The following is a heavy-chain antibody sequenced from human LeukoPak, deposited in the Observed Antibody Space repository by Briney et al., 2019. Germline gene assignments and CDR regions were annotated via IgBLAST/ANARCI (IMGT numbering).Heavy chain of an antibody. CDR1: GSTFSSYG. CDR2: IRYDGSNK. D-gene: IGHD3-22*01. V-gene: IGHV3-30*02. J-gene: IGHJ4*02. CDR3: ATLPYYYDSSGSYYFDY. Sequence: GGSLRLSCAASGSTFSSYGMHWVRQAPGKGLEWVAFIRYDGSNKYYADSVKGRFTISRDNSKNTLYLQMNSLRVEDTAVYYCATLPYYYDSSGSYYFDYWGQGTLVTVSS.